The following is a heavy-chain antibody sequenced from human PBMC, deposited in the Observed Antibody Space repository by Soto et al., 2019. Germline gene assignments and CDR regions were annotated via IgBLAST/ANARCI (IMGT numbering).Heavy chain of an antibody. V-gene: IGHV3-48*02. CDR3: ARPHLDRPTYYGLDV. J-gene: IGHJ6*02. CDR2: INSGSDTI. D-gene: IGHD3-16*01. Sequence: EVQLVESGGGLVQPGGSLRLSCAASGFTLSDYSMNWVRQAPGKGLEWISVINSGSDTIYYGDSVKGRFTISRDNAKNALYLQMNSLRDDDTAVYYCARPHLDRPTYYGLDVWGQGPTVTVSS. CDR1: GFTLSDYS.